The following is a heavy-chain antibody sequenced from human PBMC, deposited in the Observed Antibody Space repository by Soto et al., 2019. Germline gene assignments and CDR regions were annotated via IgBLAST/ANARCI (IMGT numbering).Heavy chain of an antibody. CDR1: GGSVSSGSYY. CDR2: IYYSGST. D-gene: IGHD2-2*01. V-gene: IGHV4-61*01. Sequence: LSLTCTVSGGSVSSGSYYWSWIRQPPGKGLEWIGYIYYSGSTNYNPSLKSRVTISVDTSKNQFSLKLSSVTAADTAVYYCARGVVRYCSSTSCSYNWFDPWGQGNMVTV. CDR3: ARGVVRYCSSTSCSYNWFDP. J-gene: IGHJ5*02.